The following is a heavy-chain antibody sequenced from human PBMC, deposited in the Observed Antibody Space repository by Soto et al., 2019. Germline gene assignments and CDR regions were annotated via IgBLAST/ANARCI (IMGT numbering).Heavy chain of an antibody. Sequence: EVQLVESGGGLVQPGGSLRLSCAASGFGFNGYDMHWVRQAPGKNLEWVAAISTAGDTYYLGSVKGRFIISREDAKNSLSLQMNSLRVGDTTVYYCARGGDRFDGMAVWGQGTTVTVSS. V-gene: IGHV3-13*01. D-gene: IGHD3-16*01. CDR1: GFGFNGYD. J-gene: IGHJ6*02. CDR2: ISTAGDT. CDR3: ARGGDRFDGMAV.